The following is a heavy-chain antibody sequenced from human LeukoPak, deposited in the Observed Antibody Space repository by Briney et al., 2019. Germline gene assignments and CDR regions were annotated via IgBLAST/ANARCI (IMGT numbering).Heavy chain of an antibody. D-gene: IGHD5-12*01. CDR1: GFTLSSYW. V-gene: IGHV3-74*01. J-gene: IGHJ4*02. Sequence: GGSLRLSCATSGFTLSSYWMHWVRQVPGKGLEWLSRINNDGVSTSYADSVKGRFTISRDNAKNTLYLQMNSLRAEDTAVYYCAKVVDIVATIRLFDYWGQGTLVTVSS. CDR3: AKVVDIVATIRLFDY. CDR2: INNDGVST.